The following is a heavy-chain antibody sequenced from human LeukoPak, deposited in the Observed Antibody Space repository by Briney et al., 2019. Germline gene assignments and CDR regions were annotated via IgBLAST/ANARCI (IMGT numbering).Heavy chain of an antibody. CDR1: GGSISSYY. Sequence: SETLSLTCTVSGGSISSYYWSWLRQPAGKGLEWIGRIYTSGSTNYNPSLKSRVTMSVDTSKNQFSLKLSSVTAADTAVYYCAVGYYYDSSGYPLDYWGQGTLVTVSS. D-gene: IGHD3-22*01. V-gene: IGHV4-4*07. J-gene: IGHJ4*02. CDR2: IYTSGST. CDR3: AVGYYYDSSGYPLDY.